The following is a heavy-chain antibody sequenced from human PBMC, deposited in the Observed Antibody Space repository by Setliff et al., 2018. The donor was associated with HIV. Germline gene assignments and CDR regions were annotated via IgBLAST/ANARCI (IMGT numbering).Heavy chain of an antibody. Sequence: PSETLSLTCTVSGDSISSSYYWGWIRRPPGKGLEWIASMYYPGSDTTYYNPSLKSRVTISVDTSKNQFSLKLSSVTAADTAIYYCATGTAATGTGVGYWGQGTLVTVSS. J-gene: IGHJ4*02. CDR2: MYYPGSDTT. CDR3: ATGTAATGTGVGY. V-gene: IGHV4-38-2*02. CDR1: GDSISSSYY. D-gene: IGHD6-13*01.